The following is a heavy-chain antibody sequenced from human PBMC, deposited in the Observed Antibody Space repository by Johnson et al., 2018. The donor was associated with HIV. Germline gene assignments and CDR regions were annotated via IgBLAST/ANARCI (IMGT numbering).Heavy chain of an antibody. V-gene: IGHV3-9*01. CDR1: GFTFDDYA. J-gene: IGHJ3*02. CDR2: ISWNSGSI. D-gene: IGHD6-13*01. CDR3: AKETEAAAGTDDAFDI. Sequence: VQLVESGGGLVQPGRSLRLSCAASGFTFDDYAMHWVRQAPGKGLEWVSGISWNSGSIGYADSVKGRFTISRDNAKNSLYLQMNSLRAEDTALYYCAKETEAAAGTDDAFDIWGQGTMVTVSS.